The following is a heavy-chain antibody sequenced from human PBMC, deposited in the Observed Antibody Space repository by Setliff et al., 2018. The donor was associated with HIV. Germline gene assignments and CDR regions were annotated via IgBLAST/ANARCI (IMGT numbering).Heavy chain of an antibody. CDR1: GFIFSDYE. V-gene: IGHV3-48*03. CDR2: MTGTDGTV. Sequence: PGESLKISCAASGFIFSDYEMNWVRQAPGKGLEWVSFMTGTDGTVFYADSVKGRFTVSRDNAENSLSLQMNSLRAEDSAVYYCARLAPPDDYGDLGGIDHWGQGTLVTVSS. J-gene: IGHJ4*02. D-gene: IGHD4-17*01. CDR3: ARLAPPDDYGDLGGIDH.